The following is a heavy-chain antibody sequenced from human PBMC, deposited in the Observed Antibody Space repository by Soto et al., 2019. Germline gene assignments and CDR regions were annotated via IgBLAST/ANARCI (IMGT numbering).Heavy chain of an antibody. CDR2: IIPIFGTA. V-gene: IGHV1-69*13. CDR1: GGTFSSYA. Sequence: SVKVSCKASGGTFSSYAISWVRQAPGQGLEWMGGIIPIFGTANYAQKFQGRVTITADESTSTAYMELSSLRSEDTAVYYCARDPLKSLNWFDPWGQGTLVTVSS. D-gene: IGHD3-10*01. J-gene: IGHJ5*02. CDR3: ARDPLKSLNWFDP.